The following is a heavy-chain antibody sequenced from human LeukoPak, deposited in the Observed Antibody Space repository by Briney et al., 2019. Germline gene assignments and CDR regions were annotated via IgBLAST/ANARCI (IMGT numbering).Heavy chain of an antibody. V-gene: IGHV1-2*02. Sequence: ASVKVSCKASGYTFNDYFIHWVRQAPGQGLEWMGWINSNSGGTKYPQKFQGRVTMARDTSISMAYMELSSLRSDDTAIYYCARGRGGVNDSPADYWGQGTLVTVSS. CDR1: GYTFNDYF. CDR2: INSNSGGT. D-gene: IGHD5/OR15-5a*01. CDR3: ARGRGGVNDSPADY. J-gene: IGHJ4*02.